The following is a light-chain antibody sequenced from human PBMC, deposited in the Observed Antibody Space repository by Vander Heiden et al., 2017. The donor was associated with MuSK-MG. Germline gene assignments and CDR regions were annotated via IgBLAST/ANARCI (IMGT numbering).Light chain of an antibody. Sequence: QSVLTQPPSVSAAPRQRVTISCSGSSSTIGNNAVNWYQQLPGKAPKLLIYYDDRRPSGVSDRFSGSKSGTSASLATSGLQAEEEADYYCAAGDDSLNGWVFGGGTKLTVL. J-gene: IGLJ3*02. V-gene: IGLV1-36*01. CDR1: SSTIGNNA. CDR2: YDD. CDR3: AAGDDSLNGWV.